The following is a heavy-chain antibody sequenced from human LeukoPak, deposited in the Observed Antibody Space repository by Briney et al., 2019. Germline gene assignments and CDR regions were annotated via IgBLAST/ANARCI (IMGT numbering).Heavy chain of an antibody. CDR1: GGSISSYY. V-gene: IGHV4-59*01. J-gene: IGHJ5*02. CDR3: ARDVGDWFDP. D-gene: IGHD2-15*01. Sequence: TSETLSLTCTVSGGSISSYYWSWIRQPPGKGLEWIGYIYYSGSTNYNPSLESRVTISVDTSKNQFSLKLSSVTAADTAVYYCARDVGDWFDPWGQGTLVTVSS. CDR2: IYYSGST.